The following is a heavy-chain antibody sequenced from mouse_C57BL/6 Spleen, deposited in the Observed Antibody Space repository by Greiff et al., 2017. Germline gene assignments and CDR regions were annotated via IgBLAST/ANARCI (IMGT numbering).Heavy chain of an antibody. Sequence: QVQLQQPGAELVRPGSSVKLSCKASGYTFTSYWMDWVKQRPGQGLEWIGNIYPSDSETHYNQKFKDKATLTVDKSSSTAYMQLSSLTSEDSAVYYCARATGPWFAYWGQGTLVTVSA. D-gene: IGHD4-1*01. V-gene: IGHV1-61*01. CDR3: ARATGPWFAY. CDR1: GYTFTSYW. J-gene: IGHJ3*01. CDR2: IYPSDSET.